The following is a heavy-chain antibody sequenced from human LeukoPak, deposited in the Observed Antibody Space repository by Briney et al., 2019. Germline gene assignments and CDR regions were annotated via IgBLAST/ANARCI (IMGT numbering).Heavy chain of an antibody. J-gene: IGHJ5*02. Sequence: SETLSLTCTVSGGSISSYYWSWIRQPPGKGLEWIGYIYYSGSTNYNPSLKSRVTISVDTSKNQFSLKLSSVTAADTAVYYCARAGSHHGGKNWFDPWGQGTLVTVSS. CDR2: IYYSGST. V-gene: IGHV4-59*01. D-gene: IGHD4-23*01. CDR1: GGSISSYY. CDR3: ARAGSHHGGKNWFDP.